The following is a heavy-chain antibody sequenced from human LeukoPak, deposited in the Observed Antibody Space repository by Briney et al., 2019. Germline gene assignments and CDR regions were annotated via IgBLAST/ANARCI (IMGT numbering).Heavy chain of an antibody. Sequence: PGGSLRLSCAASGFTFSSYAMHWVRQAPGKGLEWVAVISYDGSNKYYADSVKGRFTISRDNSKNTLYLQMNSLRAEDTAVYYCARDSSIVLMVYATDYWGQGTLVTVSS. D-gene: IGHD2-8*01. V-gene: IGHV3-30*04. J-gene: IGHJ4*02. CDR1: GFTFSSYA. CDR3: ARDSSIVLMVYATDY. CDR2: ISYDGSNK.